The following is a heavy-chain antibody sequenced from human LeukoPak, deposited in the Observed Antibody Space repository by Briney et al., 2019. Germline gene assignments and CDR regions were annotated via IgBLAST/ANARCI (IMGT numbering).Heavy chain of an antibody. D-gene: IGHD6-19*01. CDR2: LSATVSDGGA. CDR3: AKNRGKGAVSGTGEIDY. J-gene: IGHJ4*02. V-gene: IGHV3-23*01. CDR1: GFTFSSYW. Sequence: GGSLRLSCAASGFTFSSYWMSWVRQAPGKGLEWVSTLSATVSDGGAYYADSVEGRFTISRDNSKNTVHLQMNSLRDEETAMYYCAKNRGKGAVSGTGEIDYWGQGTLVTVSS.